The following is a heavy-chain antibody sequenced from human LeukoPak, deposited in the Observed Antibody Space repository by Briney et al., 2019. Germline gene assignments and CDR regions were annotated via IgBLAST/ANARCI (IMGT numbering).Heavy chain of an antibody. J-gene: IGHJ5*02. CDR1: GFNFDDYG. CDR2: VNWNGYST. D-gene: IGHD2-2*01. CDR3: ARVAIVVVPAAISWFDP. Sequence: GGSLRLSCAASGFNFDDYGMSWVRQAPGKGLEWVSGVNWNGYSTGYVDSVKGRFTVARDNAKHSLYLQMNSLRAEDTAVYYCARVAIVVVPAAISWFDPWGQGTLVTVSS. V-gene: IGHV3-20*04.